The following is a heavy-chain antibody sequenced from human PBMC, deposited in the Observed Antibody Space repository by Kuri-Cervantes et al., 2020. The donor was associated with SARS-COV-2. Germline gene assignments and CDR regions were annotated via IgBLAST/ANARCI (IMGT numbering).Heavy chain of an antibody. V-gene: IGHV1-2*02. D-gene: IGHD6-13*01. CDR1: GYTFTDYY. CDR3: ARDRRIAAAGNWSKFDY. Sequence: ASVKVSCKASGYTFTDYYLHWVRQAPGQGLEWVGWINPDTGYTNYAQKFQGRVTMTRDTSISTAYMELSRLRSDDTDVYYCARDRRIAAAGNWSKFDYWGQGTLVTVSS. CDR2: INPDTGYT. J-gene: IGHJ4*02.